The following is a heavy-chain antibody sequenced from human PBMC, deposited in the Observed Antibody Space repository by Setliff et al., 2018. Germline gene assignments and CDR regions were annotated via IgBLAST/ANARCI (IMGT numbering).Heavy chain of an antibody. J-gene: IGHJ3*02. D-gene: IGHD5-12*01. CDR3: ARSPPNGYNLGPGCFDI. CDR2: IYPGDSDT. V-gene: IGHV5-51*01. Sequence: GASLKISCKGSGYSFTSYWIGWVRQMPGKGLEWMGIIYPGDSDTRYSPSFQGQVTISADKSISTAYLQWSSLKASDTAMYYCARSPPNGYNLGPGCFDIWGQGTMVTVSS. CDR1: GYSFTSYW.